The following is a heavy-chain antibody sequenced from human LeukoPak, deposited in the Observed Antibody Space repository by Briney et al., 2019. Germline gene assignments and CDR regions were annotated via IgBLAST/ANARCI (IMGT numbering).Heavy chain of an antibody. J-gene: IGHJ4*02. V-gene: IGHV3-23*01. CDR1: GFTFNNYG. Sequence: GGSLRLSCAASGFTFNNYGMSWVRQAPGRGLEWVSAISRDGGDTFYADSVKGRFTISRDNSKNTVYLQMNSLRAEDTAVYYCARGGVGGENGFDYWGQGTLVTVSS. D-gene: IGHD3-3*01. CDR3: ARGGVGGENGFDY. CDR2: ISRDGGDT.